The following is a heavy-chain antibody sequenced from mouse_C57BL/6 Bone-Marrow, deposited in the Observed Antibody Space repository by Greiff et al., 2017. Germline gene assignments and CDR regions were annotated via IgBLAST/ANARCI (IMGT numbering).Heavy chain of an antibody. V-gene: IGHV1-81*01. CDR1: GYTFTSYG. Sequence: QVQLQQSGAELARPGASVTLSCKASGYTFTSYGISWVKQRTGKGLAWIGEIYTRSGNTYYNEKFKGKATLTADKSSSTAYMVLLSLTSEDSAVYFCARCRGYGSSPDYWGQGTTLTASS. CDR2: IYTRSGNT. CDR3: ARCRGYGSSPDY. J-gene: IGHJ2*01. D-gene: IGHD1-1*01.